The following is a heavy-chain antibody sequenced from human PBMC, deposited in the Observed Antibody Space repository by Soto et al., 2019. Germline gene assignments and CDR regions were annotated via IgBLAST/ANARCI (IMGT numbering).Heavy chain of an antibody. D-gene: IGHD2-8*01. CDR2: AYYSGDT. CDR3: ARDRSTYGGGGTGEVKENWFDP. Sequence: KPSETLSLTCSVSGGSISRYYWSWIRQPPEKGLEWIGYAYYSGDTGYNPSLKSRVTMAVDTSKSQVSLKLSSVTAADTAVYYCARDRSTYGGGGTGEVKENWFDPWGQGALVTVSS. CDR1: GGSISRYY. J-gene: IGHJ5*02. V-gene: IGHV4-59*01.